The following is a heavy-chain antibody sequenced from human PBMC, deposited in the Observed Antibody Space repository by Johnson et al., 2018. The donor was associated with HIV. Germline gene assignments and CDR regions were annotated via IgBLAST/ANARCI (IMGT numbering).Heavy chain of an antibody. V-gene: IGHV3-30*19. CDR2: TSYDGGNK. Sequence: VQLVESGGGVVQPGRSLRLSCAASGFTFSTYGMHWVRQAPGKGLEWVAVTSYDGGNKYYADSVKGRLTISRDNSKNTVYLQMNSLRAEDTAVYYCARDSGSYQGAFDIWGQGTMVTVSS. CDR3: ARDSGSYQGAFDI. D-gene: IGHD1-26*01. J-gene: IGHJ3*02. CDR1: GFTFSTYG.